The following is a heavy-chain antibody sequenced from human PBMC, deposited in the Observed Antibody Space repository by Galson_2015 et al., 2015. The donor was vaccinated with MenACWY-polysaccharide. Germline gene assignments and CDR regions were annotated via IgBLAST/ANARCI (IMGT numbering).Heavy chain of an antibody. V-gene: IGHV3-23*01. Sequence: SLRLSCAVSGFDFSGYTINRVRQAPGKGLEWVSAISGNGDNTYYADSVRGRFTISRDTSRNTLYLQMRSLRADDTALYYCARAGIRDVVPTARFSPAPDYWGQGTLVTVSS. CDR1: GFDFSGYT. CDR3: ARAGIRDVVPTARFSPAPDY. D-gene: IGHD3-3*01. CDR2: ISGNGDNT. J-gene: IGHJ4*02.